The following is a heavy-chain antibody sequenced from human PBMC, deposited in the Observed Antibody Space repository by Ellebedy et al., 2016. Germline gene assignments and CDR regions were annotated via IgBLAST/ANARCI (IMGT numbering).Heavy chain of an antibody. Sequence: ASVKVSXXASGYTFTAYYMHWVRQAPGQGPEWMGWINPNIDDRKYAQKFHGRVTLTRDTSINTAYMELTSLTSDDTALYYCMRGRSIGSGSQLHEHWGQGTLVTVSS. CDR3: MRGRSIGSGSQLHEH. CDR2: INPNIDDR. J-gene: IGHJ4*02. D-gene: IGHD3-22*01. V-gene: IGHV1-2*02. CDR1: GYTFTAYY.